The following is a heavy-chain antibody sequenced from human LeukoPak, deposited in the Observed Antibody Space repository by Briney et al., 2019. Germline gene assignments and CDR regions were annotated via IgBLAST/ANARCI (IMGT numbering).Heavy chain of an antibody. J-gene: IGHJ5*02. CDR1: GSALSDLA. D-gene: IGHD3-16*01. Sequence: ASVKVSCKVSGSALSDLAMQWVRQVPGKGLEWMGGLDRESGETLYSEKFQGRVTMAQDTSTDTAYMDLTSLTSEDTAVYYCATGQSTGYHYGFDPWGKGTLVTVSS. V-gene: IGHV1-24*01. CDR2: LDRESGET. CDR3: ATGQSTGYHYGFDP.